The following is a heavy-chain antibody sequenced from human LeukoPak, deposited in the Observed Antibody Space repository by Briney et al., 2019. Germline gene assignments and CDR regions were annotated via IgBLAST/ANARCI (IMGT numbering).Heavy chain of an antibody. D-gene: IGHD3-22*01. J-gene: IGHJ6*02. CDR3: ARLRAYYDSSGYYPDYYYGMDV. CDR2: ICPGDSDT. V-gene: IGHV5-51*01. CDR1: GYSFTSYW. Sequence: GESLKISCKGSGYSFTSYWIGWVRQMPGKGLDWMGIICPGDSDTRYSPSFQGQVTISADKSISTAYLQWSSLKASDTAMYYCARLRAYYDSSGYYPDYYYGMDVWGQGTTVTVS.